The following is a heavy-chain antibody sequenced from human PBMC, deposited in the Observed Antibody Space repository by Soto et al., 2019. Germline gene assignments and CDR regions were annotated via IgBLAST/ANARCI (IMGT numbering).Heavy chain of an antibody. D-gene: IGHD5-12*01. CDR1: GGSLSSTTFY. Sequence: SETLSLTCAASGGSLSSTTFYWGWIRQPPGMGLEWIASISYRGNTYYNPSPKSRTTTSVDSSKTQFSLRVTSVTAADTAVYYCARRDGYNDDAFDIWGPGTMVTVSS. V-gene: IGHV4-39*01. J-gene: IGHJ3*02. CDR2: ISYRGNT. CDR3: ARRDGYNDDAFDI.